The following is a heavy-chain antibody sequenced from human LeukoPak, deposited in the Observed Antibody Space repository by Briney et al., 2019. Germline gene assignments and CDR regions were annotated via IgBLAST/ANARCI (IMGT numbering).Heavy chain of an antibody. V-gene: IGHV3-11*06. CDR3: ARDCYYDSSGYYYMDV. Sequence: GGSLRLSCAASGFTFSDYYMSWIRQAPGKGLEWVSSISSSSSYIYYADSVKGRFTISRDNAKNSLYLQMNSLRAEDTAVYYCARDCYYDSSGYYYMDVWGKGTTVTVSS. D-gene: IGHD3-22*01. CDR2: ISSSSSYI. CDR1: GFTFSDYY. J-gene: IGHJ6*03.